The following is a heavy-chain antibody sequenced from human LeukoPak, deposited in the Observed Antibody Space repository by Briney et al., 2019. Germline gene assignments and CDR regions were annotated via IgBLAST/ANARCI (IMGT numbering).Heavy chain of an antibody. CDR1: GGSMNTYY. D-gene: IGHD6-19*01. V-gene: IGHV4-59*01. Sequence: KPSQTLSLTCTVSGGSMNTYYWSWIRQHPGNGLEWIGYIYYSGSTNYSPSLKSRVTISVDTSKNQFSLRLSSVTAADTAVYYCARTSVAGAGDYWGQGTLVTVSS. CDR3: ARTSVAGAGDY. CDR2: IYYSGST. J-gene: IGHJ4*02.